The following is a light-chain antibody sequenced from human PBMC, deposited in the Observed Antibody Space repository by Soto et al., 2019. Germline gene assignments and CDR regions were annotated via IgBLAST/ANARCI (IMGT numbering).Light chain of an antibody. Sequence: EIVMTQSPCTLSVSPGESVTLSCMASQSVSNHLGWFQHRPGQVPRLLIYGASRRVPGIPARFSGSGSGTEFTLTISGLQSEDFAVYYCQQASNWPRTFGQGTPVEIK. CDR1: QSVSNH. CDR3: QQASNWPRT. V-gene: IGKV3-15*01. J-gene: IGKJ1*01. CDR2: GAS.